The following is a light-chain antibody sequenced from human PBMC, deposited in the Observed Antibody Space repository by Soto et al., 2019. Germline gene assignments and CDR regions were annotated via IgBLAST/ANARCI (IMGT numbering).Light chain of an antibody. V-gene: IGLV1-47*01. CDR2: RNN. Sequence: QPVLTQPPSASGTPGQRVTISCSGSSSNIGSNYVYWYQQLPGTAPKLLIYRNNQRPSGVPDRFSGSKSGTSASLAISGLRSEDEADYYCAAWDDSLSVWVFGTGTKLTVL. CDR3: AAWDDSLSVWV. J-gene: IGLJ1*01. CDR1: SSNIGSNY.